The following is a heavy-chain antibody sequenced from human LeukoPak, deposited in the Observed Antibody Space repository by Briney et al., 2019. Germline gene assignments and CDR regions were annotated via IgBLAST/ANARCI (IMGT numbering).Heavy chain of an antibody. CDR2: INWNGGNI. CDR1: GFTFGDYA. V-gene: IGHV3-9*01. J-gene: IGHJ6*03. CDR3: AKDIAAAGTSGGYMDV. Sequence: GGSLRLSCAASGFTFGDYAMHWVRQAPGKGLEWVSGINWNGGNIGYADSVKGRFTISRDNAKNSLYLQMNSLRAEDTALYYCAKDIAAAGTSGGYMDVWGKGTTVTISS. D-gene: IGHD6-13*01.